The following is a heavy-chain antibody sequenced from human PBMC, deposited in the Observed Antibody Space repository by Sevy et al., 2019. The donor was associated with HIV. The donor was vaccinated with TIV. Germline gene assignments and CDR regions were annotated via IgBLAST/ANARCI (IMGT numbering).Heavy chain of an antibody. D-gene: IGHD3-3*01. Sequence: GGSLRLSCAASGFTFSSYAMSWVRQAPGKALEWVSAISGSGGSTYYADSVKGRFTISRDNSKNTLYLQMNSLRAEDTAVYYCAARPIFGVVNIYYYGMDVWGQGTTVTVSS. CDR1: GFTFSSYA. V-gene: IGHV3-23*01. CDR3: AARPIFGVVNIYYYGMDV. CDR2: ISGSGGST. J-gene: IGHJ6*02.